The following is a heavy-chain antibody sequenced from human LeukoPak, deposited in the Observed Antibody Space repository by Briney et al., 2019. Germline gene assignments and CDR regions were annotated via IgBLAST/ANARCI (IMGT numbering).Heavy chain of an antibody. CDR2: IKQDGSEK. CDR1: GFTFSSYW. CDR3: ASLGYCSGGSCYGRNWFDP. Sequence: GGSLRLSCAASGFTFSSYWMSWVRQAPGKGLEWVANIKQDGSEKYYVDSMKGRFTISRDNAKNSLYLQMNSLRAEDTAVYYCASLGYCSGGSCYGRNWFDPWGQGTLVTVSS. D-gene: IGHD2-15*01. J-gene: IGHJ5*02. V-gene: IGHV3-7*01.